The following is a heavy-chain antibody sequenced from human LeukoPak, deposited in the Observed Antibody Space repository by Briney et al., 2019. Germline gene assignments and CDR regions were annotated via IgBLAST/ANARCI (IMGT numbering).Heavy chain of an antibody. J-gene: IGHJ3*02. V-gene: IGHV3-7*01. D-gene: IGHD3-3*01. CDR3: ARAQTVLRFLEWLGGAFDI. Sequence: GGSLRLSCAASGFIFSSYWMSWVRQAPGKGLEWVANIKQDGSEKYYVDSVKGRFTISRDNAKNSLYLQMNSLRAEDTAVYYCARAQTVLRFLEWLGGAFDIWGQGTMVTVSS. CDR1: GFIFSSYW. CDR2: IKQDGSEK.